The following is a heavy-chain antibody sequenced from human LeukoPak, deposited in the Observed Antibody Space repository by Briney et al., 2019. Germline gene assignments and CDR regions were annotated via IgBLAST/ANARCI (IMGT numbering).Heavy chain of an antibody. CDR2: ISSSSSYI. CDR3: ARTSTTGTHDAFDI. Sequence: GGSLRLSCAASGFTFSSYSMNWVRQAPGKGLEWVSSISSSSSYIYYADSVKGRFTISRDNAKNSLYLQMNSLRAEDTAVYYCARTSTTGTHDAFDIWGQGTMVTVSS. CDR1: GFTFSSYS. D-gene: IGHD1-1*01. V-gene: IGHV3-21*01. J-gene: IGHJ3*02.